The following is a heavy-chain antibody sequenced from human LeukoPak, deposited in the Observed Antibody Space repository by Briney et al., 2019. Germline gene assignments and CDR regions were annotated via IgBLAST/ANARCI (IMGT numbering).Heavy chain of an antibody. J-gene: IGHJ4*02. V-gene: IGHV3-23*01. CDR3: AKVLGLVCLDY. D-gene: IGHD2-2*01. Sequence: GGSLRLSCAASGFTFSSYAMGWVRQAPGKGLEWVSTISGSGGGTYYADSVKGRFTISRDNSRNTVYLQMNSLRAEDTAVYYCAKVLGLVCLDYWGQGTLVTVSS. CDR2: ISGSGGGT. CDR1: GFTFSSYA.